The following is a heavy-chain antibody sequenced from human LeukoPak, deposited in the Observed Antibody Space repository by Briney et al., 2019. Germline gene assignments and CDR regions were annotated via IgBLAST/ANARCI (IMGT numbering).Heavy chain of an antibody. CDR2: INWNGGRT. D-gene: IGHD2-2*01. CDR3: AKDGYCSSTNCYPAPY. Sequence: GGSLRLSCAASGFTFGDYGMTWVRQAPGKGLEWVSYINWNGGRTGYADSVKGRFAISRDNSKNTLSLQMNSLRAEDTAVYYCAKDGYCSSTNCYPAPYWGQGTLVTVSS. J-gene: IGHJ4*02. CDR1: GFTFGDYG. V-gene: IGHV3-20*04.